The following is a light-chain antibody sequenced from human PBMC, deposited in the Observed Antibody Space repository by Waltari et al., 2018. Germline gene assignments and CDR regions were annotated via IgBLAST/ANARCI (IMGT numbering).Light chain of an antibody. CDR2: MAS. CDR1: QSVSNW. Sequence: DIQVTQSPSTLSASVGDRVTITCRASQSVSNWLAWYQQEPGKAPDLLVYMASRLEDGVPSRFSGSGSGTEFTLTISSLQPGDFATYYCQQYDSYPYTFGQGTKLEIK. CDR3: QQYDSYPYT. J-gene: IGKJ2*01. V-gene: IGKV1-5*03.